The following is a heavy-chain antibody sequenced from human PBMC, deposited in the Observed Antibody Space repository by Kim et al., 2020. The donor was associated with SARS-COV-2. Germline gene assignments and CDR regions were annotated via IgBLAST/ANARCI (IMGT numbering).Heavy chain of an antibody. CDR3: ALLPRTYYYDSSGSYAFDI. J-gene: IGHJ3*02. CDR1: GGSSSSSSYY. Sequence: SETLSLTCTVSGGSSSSSSYYWGWIRQPPGKGLEWIGRIYYSGSTYYNPSLKSRVTISVDTSKNHFSLKLSSVTAADTAVYYCALLPRTYYYDSSGSYAFDIWGQGTMVTVSS. CDR2: IYYSGST. V-gene: IGHV4-39*01. D-gene: IGHD3-22*01.